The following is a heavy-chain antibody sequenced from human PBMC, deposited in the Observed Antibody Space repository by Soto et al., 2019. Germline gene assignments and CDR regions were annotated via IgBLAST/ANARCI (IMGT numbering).Heavy chain of an antibody. D-gene: IGHD1-26*01. CDR3: ARGQPWGNYFFDY. CDR2: TYYRSKWFT. J-gene: IGHJ4*02. Sequence: QVQLQQSGPGLMKPSQTLSLICAISGDSVSSTSAAWNWIRQSPSRGLEWLGRTYYRSKWFTDYAVSVKSRIIIIPDTSKNQFSLHLNSVTPDDTAVYYCARGQPWGNYFFDYWGQGTLVTVSS. CDR1: GDSVSSTSAA. V-gene: IGHV6-1*01.